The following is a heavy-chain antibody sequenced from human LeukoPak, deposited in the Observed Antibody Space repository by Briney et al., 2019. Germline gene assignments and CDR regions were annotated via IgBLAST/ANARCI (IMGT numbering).Heavy chain of an antibody. CDR2: IYQSGTT. V-gene: IGHV4-30-2*01. D-gene: IGHD3-3*01. Sequence: SETLSLTCAVSGGSISSGGYSWSWIRQPPGKGLEWIGYIYQSGTTYYSPSLMSRVTISVDRSKNQFSLKLSSVTAADTAVYYCARHSRADFWSGYYTGWYSPYGMDVWGQGTTVTVSS. CDR1: GGSISSGGYS. J-gene: IGHJ6*02. CDR3: ARHSRADFWSGYYTGWYSPYGMDV.